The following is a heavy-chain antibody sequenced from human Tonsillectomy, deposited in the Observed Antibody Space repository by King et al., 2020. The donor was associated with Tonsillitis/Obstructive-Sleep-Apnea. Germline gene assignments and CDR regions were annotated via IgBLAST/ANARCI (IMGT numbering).Heavy chain of an antibody. CDR3: ARDGFCSNGVCYGSDY. J-gene: IGHJ4*02. CDR2: INSDGSKT. D-gene: IGHD2-8*01. Sequence: VQLVESGGDLVQAGGSLRLSCAASGFTFNMYWMHWVRQVPGKGLVWVSRINSDGSKTSYADSVKGRFTISRDNAKNTLSLQMNSLRAADTAFYYCARDGFCSNGVCYGSDYWGQGTLVTVSS. CDR1: GFTFNMYW. V-gene: IGHV3-74*01.